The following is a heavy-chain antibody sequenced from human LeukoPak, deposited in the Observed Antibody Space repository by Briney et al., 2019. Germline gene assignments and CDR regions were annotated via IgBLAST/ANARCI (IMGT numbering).Heavy chain of an antibody. Sequence: SETLSLTCTVSGGSISSGGNYWSWIRQHPEKGLEWIGYIYYSGSTYYNPSLKSRVTMSVDTSNMQFSLNLSSVTAADTAVYYCARGGDSSGYFPSDYWGQGTLVTVSS. CDR3: ARGGDSSGYFPSDY. J-gene: IGHJ4*02. CDR2: IYYSGST. CDR1: GGSISSGGNY. D-gene: IGHD3-22*01. V-gene: IGHV4-31*03.